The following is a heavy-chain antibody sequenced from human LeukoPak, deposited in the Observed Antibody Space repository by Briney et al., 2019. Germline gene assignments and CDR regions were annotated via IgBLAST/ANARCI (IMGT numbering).Heavy chain of an antibody. V-gene: IGHV3-7*04. D-gene: IGHD3-10*01. CDR3: TRGHPGEFDY. Sequence: PGGSLRLSCAASGFAFSRYWMTWVRQAPGKGLKWVANIKEDGNEKYYGDSVKGRFTISRDNAKNTLFLQMHSLRAEDTAVYSCTRGHPGEFDYWGQGTLVTVSS. CDR1: GFAFSRYW. CDR2: IKEDGNEK. J-gene: IGHJ4*02.